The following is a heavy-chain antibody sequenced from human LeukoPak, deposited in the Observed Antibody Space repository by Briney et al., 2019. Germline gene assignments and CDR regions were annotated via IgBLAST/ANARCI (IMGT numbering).Heavy chain of an antibody. CDR3: AKSMATVTRGYYYYGMDV. V-gene: IGHV3-23*01. J-gene: IGHJ6*04. CDR2: ISGNGGGT. Sequence: GVLRLSCAASGFTFSNYAMSWVRQAPGKGLEWVSGISGNGGGTLYADSVKGRFTISRDNSKTTLSLQMNSLRAEDTAVYYCAKSMATVTRGYYYYGMDVWGKGTTVTVSS. CDR1: GFTFSNYA. D-gene: IGHD4-17*01.